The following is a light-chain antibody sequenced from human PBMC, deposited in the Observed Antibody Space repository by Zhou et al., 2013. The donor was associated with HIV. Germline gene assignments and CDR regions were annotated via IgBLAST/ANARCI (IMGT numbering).Light chain of an antibody. V-gene: IGKV3-15*01. CDR3: QQYNNWAGT. CDR2: GAS. J-gene: IGKJ1*01. CDR1: QSVRSD. Sequence: EIVMTQSPATLSVSPGERAILSCRASQSVRSDLAWYQHKPGQAPRLLIYGASNRVASTPARFIGSGSGTEFTLTISSMQSEDFAVYYCQQYNNWAGTFGQGTKVEIQ.